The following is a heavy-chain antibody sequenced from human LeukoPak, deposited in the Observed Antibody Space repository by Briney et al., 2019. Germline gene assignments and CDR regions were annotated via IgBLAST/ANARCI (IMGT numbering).Heavy chain of an antibody. CDR2: IKQDGSEK. CDR1: GFTFSSYW. CDR3: AREFDYFDY. V-gene: IGHV3-7*01. J-gene: IGHJ4*02. D-gene: IGHD3-16*01. Sequence: GGSLRLSCAASGFTFSSYWMSWVRQAPGRGLEWVANIKQDGSEKDYVDSVKGRFTISRDNAKKSLFLQMNSLRAEDTAVYYCAREFDYFDYWGQGTLVTVSS.